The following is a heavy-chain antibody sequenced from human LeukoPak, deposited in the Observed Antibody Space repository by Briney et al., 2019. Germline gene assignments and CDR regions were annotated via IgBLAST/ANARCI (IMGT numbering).Heavy chain of an antibody. V-gene: IGHV3-23*01. D-gene: IGHD6-19*01. CDR2: ISGSGGST. CDR1: GFTFSSYG. Sequence: PGGSLRLSCAASGFTFSSYGMSWVRQAPGKGLEWVSAISGSGGSTYYADSVKGRFTISRDNSKNTLYLQMNSLRAEDTAVYYCAKDRGSSGWYFDYWGQGTLVTVSS. CDR3: AKDRGSSGWYFDY. J-gene: IGHJ4*02.